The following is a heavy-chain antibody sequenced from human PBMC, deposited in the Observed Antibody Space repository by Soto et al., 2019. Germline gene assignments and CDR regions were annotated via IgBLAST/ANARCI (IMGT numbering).Heavy chain of an antibody. CDR3: AKDRLPPAMAHSYSYYGMDV. CDR2: ISYDGSNK. Sequence: PGGSLRLSCAASGFTFSSYGMHWVRQAPGKGLEWVAVISYDGSNKYYADSVKGRFTISRDNSKNTLYLQMNSLRAEDTAVYYCAKDRLPPAMAHSYSYYGMDVWGQGTTVTVSS. D-gene: IGHD5-18*01. V-gene: IGHV3-30*18. J-gene: IGHJ6*02. CDR1: GFTFSSYG.